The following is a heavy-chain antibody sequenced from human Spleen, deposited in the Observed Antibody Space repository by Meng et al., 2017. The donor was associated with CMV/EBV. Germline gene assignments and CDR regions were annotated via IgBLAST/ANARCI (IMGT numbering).Heavy chain of an antibody. CDR3: ATDLGGEKITWYGSGSQPLDH. J-gene: IGHJ4*02. Sequence: QIQLVQSGPELRRPGASVKVSCKASGYKFDIYAITWVRQAPGQGLEWVGWVSGENGDTNYGQKFQGRVTVTADTFTKTAYMEMRSLRSDDSAMYYCATDLGGEKITWYGSGSQPLDHWGQGTLVTVSS. D-gene: IGHD3-10*01. CDR2: VSGENGDT. V-gene: IGHV1-18*01. CDR1: GYKFDIYA.